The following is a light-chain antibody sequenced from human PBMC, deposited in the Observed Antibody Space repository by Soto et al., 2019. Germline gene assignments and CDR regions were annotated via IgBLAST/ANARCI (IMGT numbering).Light chain of an antibody. CDR2: AAS. CDR1: QSISRY. Sequence: DIQMTQSPPSLSASVGDRVTITCRASQSISRYLHWYQHKPGKAPKLLIYAASSLQSGVPSRFSGSGSGTDSTLTISSLQPEDFATYYCQESYSTPLWTFGQGTKVEIK. J-gene: IGKJ1*01. CDR3: QESYSTPLWT. V-gene: IGKV1-39*01.